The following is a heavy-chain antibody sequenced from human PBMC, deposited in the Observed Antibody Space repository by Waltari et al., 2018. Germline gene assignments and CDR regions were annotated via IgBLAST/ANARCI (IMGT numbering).Heavy chain of an antibody. Sequence: VQLVQSGAEVKEPGASLQTHFRTSGYDLPHHWIAVVRQLPRKGLEGMGVIYLRDSETRYSPPFEGQVTISADKSIGTAFLQWTSVRASDTAIYYCAKLSGSTFLSRSYFDFWGPGTLVTVSS. CDR2: IYLRDSET. J-gene: IGHJ4*02. CDR1: GYDLPHHW. CDR3: AKLSGSTFLSRSYFDF. D-gene: IGHD1-1*01. V-gene: IGHV5-51*01.